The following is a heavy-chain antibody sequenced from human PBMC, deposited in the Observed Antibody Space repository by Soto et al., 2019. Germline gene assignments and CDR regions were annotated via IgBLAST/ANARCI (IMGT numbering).Heavy chain of an antibody. D-gene: IGHD4-4*01. V-gene: IGHV1-2*04. J-gene: IGHJ6*02. Sequence: ASVKVSCKASGYTFTGYYMHWVRQAPGQGLEWMGWINPNSGGTNYAQKFQGWITMTRDTSISTAYMELSRLRSDDTAVYYCARDAAAVTTRYYYYGMDVWGQGTTVTVSS. CDR3: ARDAAAVTTRYYYYGMDV. CDR2: INPNSGGT. CDR1: GYTFTGYY.